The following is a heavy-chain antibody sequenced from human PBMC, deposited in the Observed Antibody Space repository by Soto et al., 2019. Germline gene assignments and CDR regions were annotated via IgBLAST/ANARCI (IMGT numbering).Heavy chain of an antibody. V-gene: IGHV1-2*04. CDR3: ARQKSVAVAGTWYYYYGMDV. J-gene: IGHJ6*02. D-gene: IGHD6-19*01. Sequence: ASVKVSCKASGYSFTDYHIHWVRQAPGQGLEWLGRINPKSGGTSTAQKFQGWVTMTTDTSISTASMELTRLTSDDTAIYYCARQKSVAVAGTWYYYYGMDVWGQGTTVTVSS. CDR2: INPKSGGT. CDR1: GYSFTDYH.